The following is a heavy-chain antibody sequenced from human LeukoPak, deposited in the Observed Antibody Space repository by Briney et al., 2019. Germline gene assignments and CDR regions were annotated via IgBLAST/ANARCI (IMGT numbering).Heavy chain of an antibody. CDR1: GFTFSSYL. CDR3: ARPRGPGSGSNWFDP. D-gene: IGHD3-10*01. Sequence: GGSLRLSCAASGFTFSSYLMHWVRQAPGKGLVWVSRINSDGSSTSYADSVKGRFTISRDNAKNTLYLQMNSLRAADTAVYYCARPRGPGSGSNWFDPWGQGTLVTVSS. V-gene: IGHV3-74*01. CDR2: INSDGSST. J-gene: IGHJ5*02.